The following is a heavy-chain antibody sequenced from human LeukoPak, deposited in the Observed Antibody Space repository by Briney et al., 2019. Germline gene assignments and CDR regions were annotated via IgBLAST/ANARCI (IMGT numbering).Heavy chain of an antibody. CDR1: GYTFAGYY. D-gene: IGHD1-7*01. Sequence: GASVKVSCKASGYTFAGYYMHWVRQAPGQGLEWMGRINPNSGVTNYAQKFQGRVTMTRDTSISTAYMELSRLRSDDTAVYYCARFRGWNSRVFDYWGQGTLVTVSS. CDR2: INPNSGVT. V-gene: IGHV1-2*06. CDR3: ARFRGWNSRVFDY. J-gene: IGHJ4*02.